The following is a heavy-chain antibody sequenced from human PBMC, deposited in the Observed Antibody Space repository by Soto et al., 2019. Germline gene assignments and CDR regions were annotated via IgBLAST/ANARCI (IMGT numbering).Heavy chain of an antibody. CDR2: IYYSGST. CDR1: GGSISSYY. Sequence: QVQLQESGPGLVKPSETLSLTCTVSGGSISSYYWSWIRQPPGKGLEWIGYIYYSGSTNYNPSLKSRVTISVDTSKNQFSLKLSSVTAADTAGYYCARHAGGSYYFDYWGQGTLVTVSS. V-gene: IGHV4-59*08. CDR3: ARHAGGSYYFDY. J-gene: IGHJ4*02. D-gene: IGHD1-26*01.